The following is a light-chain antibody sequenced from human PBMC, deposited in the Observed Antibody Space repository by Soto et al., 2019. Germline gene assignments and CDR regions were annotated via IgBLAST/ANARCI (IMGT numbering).Light chain of an antibody. CDR1: QSVSSSY. CDR3: QQYGSSLPWT. J-gene: IGKJ1*01. Sequence: EIVLTQSQGTLSLSPGERASLSCRANQSVSSSYLAWYQQKPGQAPRLLIYGASSRATGIPDRFSGSGSGTDFTLTISRLEPEDFAVSYCQQYGSSLPWTFGQGTKVEI. V-gene: IGKV3-20*01. CDR2: GAS.